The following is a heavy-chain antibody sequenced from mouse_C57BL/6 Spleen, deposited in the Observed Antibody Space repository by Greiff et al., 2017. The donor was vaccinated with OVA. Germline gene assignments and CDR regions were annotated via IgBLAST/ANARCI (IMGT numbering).Heavy chain of an antibody. V-gene: IGHV1-15*01. CDR1: GYTFNDNE. J-gene: IGHJ4*01. CDR2: IDPETGGT. CDR3: TTSSLYAMDY. Sequence: VQLQQSVAELVRPGASVTLSCKASGYTFNDNEMHWVKQTPVHGLEWIGAIDPETGGTAYNQKFKGKAILTADKSSSTAYMELRSLTSEDSAVYYCTTSSLYAMDYWGQGTSVTVSS. D-gene: IGHD1-1*01.